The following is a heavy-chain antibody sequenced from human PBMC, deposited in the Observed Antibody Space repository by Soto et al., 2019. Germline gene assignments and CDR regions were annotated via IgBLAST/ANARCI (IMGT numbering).Heavy chain of an antibody. CDR3: AKGQWMIVRAFFDN. Sequence: EVQLVESGGGLVQPGRSLRLSCVASGFVFDGVAMHWVRQPPGQGLEWVSSIGRNSGALAYADSVKGRFTISRDDARKTLYLQMNSLRPEDTASYFCAKGQWMIVRAFFDNWGQGTLVSVSS. J-gene: IGHJ4*02. CDR2: IGRNSGAL. V-gene: IGHV3-9*01. CDR1: GFVFDGVA. D-gene: IGHD2-21*01.